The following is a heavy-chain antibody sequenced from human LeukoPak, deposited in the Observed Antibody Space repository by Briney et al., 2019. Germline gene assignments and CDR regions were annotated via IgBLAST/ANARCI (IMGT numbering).Heavy chain of an antibody. CDR2: IYYSGST. D-gene: IGHD3-3*01. Sequence: SETLSLTCTVSGGSISSGGYYWSWIRQHPGKGLEWIGYIYYSGSTYYNPSLKSRVTISVDTSKNQFSLKLSSVTAADTAVYYCAKQEHITIFGVVKANWFDPWGQGTLVTVSS. J-gene: IGHJ5*02. CDR3: AKQEHITIFGVVKANWFDP. V-gene: IGHV4-31*03. CDR1: GGSISSGGYY.